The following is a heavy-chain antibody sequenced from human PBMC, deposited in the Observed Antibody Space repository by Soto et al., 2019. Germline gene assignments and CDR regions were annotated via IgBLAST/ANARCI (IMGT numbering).Heavy chain of an antibody. CDR3: AGESRGTAGAIDY. V-gene: IGHV1-69*08. J-gene: IGHJ4*02. CDR1: GGTFSSYT. D-gene: IGHD6-25*01. CDR2: IIPILGIA. Sequence: QVQLVQSGAEVKKPGSSVKVSCKASGGTFSSYTISWVRQAPGQGLEWMGRIIPILGIANYAQKFQGRVTITADKSTSTASMELSSLRSEDTAVYYCAGESRGTAGAIDYWGQGTLVTVSS.